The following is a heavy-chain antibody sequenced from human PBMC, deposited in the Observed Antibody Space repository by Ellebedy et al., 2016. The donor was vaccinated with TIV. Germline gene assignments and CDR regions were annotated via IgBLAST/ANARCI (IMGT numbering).Heavy chain of an antibody. V-gene: IGHV3-23*01. CDR2: ISGTGGTT. CDR1: GFIFSNYA. J-gene: IGHJ4*02. Sequence: GESLKISXAASGFIFSNYAMSWVRQAPGRGLEWVSTISGTGGTTYSADTVQDRFTISRDNSKNILYLQMNSPRAEDAALYYCVKGGDYDRPDDWGQGTLVTVSS. CDR3: VKGGDYDRPDD. D-gene: IGHD4-17*01.